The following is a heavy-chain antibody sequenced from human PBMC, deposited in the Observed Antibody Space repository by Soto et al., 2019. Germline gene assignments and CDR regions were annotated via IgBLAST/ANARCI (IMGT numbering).Heavy chain of an antibody. J-gene: IGHJ4*02. CDR3: ARDGRDDGDYDY. V-gene: IGHV1-18*01. CDR2: ISAYNGNT. Sequence: ASVKVSCKASGYTFTSYGISWVRQAPGQGLEWMGWISAYNGNTNYAQKIQGRVTMTTDTSTSTAYLELRSLRSDDTAVYYCARDGRDDGDYDYWGQGTLVTVSS. CDR1: GYTFTSYG. D-gene: IGHD4-17*01.